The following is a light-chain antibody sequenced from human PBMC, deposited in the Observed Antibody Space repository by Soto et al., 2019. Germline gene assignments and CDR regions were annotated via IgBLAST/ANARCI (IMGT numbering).Light chain of an antibody. J-gene: IGKJ4*01. CDR1: QSVGSY. V-gene: IGKV3-11*01. CDR3: QQRSNWPSLT. Sequence: EIVLIQSASTLSLSAGERATLSCRASQSVGSYLAWYQHKPGQAPRLLVSDASNRATGIPARFSGSGSETDFTLTISSLEPEDSAVYYCQQRSNWPSLTFGGGTKVDIK. CDR2: DAS.